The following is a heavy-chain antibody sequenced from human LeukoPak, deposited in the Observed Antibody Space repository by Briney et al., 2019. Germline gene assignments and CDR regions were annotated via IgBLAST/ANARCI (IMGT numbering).Heavy chain of an antibody. Sequence: GGSLRLSCAASGFTFNNYAMSWVRQAPGKGLEWVSGFAMIDDIIHYVDSVKGGFTISRDNSKNMLYLQMNSLRAEDTAVYYCAKGFHSGSFNELDYWGQGTLVTVSS. J-gene: IGHJ4*02. V-gene: IGHV3-23*05. D-gene: IGHD1-26*01. CDR3: AKGFHSGSFNELDY. CDR1: GFTFNNYA. CDR2: FAMIDDII.